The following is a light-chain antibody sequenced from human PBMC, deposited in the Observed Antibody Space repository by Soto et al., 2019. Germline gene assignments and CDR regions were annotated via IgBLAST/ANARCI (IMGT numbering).Light chain of an antibody. CDR3: SSYTSSSTLV. CDR1: SSDVGGYNY. V-gene: IGLV2-14*01. J-gene: IGLJ2*01. CDR2: DVS. Sequence: QSALTQPASVSGSPGQSITISCTGTSSDVGGYNYVSWYQQHPGKAPKLMIYDVSNRPSGVSNRFSGSKSGNTASLTISGLQAEDAAHYYCSSYTSSSTLVFGGGPQLTVL.